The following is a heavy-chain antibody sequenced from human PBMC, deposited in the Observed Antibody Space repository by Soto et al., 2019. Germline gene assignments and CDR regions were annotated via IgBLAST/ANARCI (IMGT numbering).Heavy chain of an antibody. D-gene: IGHD1-1*01. CDR1: GFIFSDHD. CDR3: TRASAGLDY. V-gene: IGHV3-13*01. J-gene: IGHJ4*02. Sequence: GGSLRLSCAGSGFIFSDHDMHWVRQAPGKGLEWVSAIGTGGNTCYVDSVKGRFTISRENAKNSLYLQMNSLRAEDTAVYYCTRASAGLDYWGQGRLVTVSS. CDR2: IGTGGNT.